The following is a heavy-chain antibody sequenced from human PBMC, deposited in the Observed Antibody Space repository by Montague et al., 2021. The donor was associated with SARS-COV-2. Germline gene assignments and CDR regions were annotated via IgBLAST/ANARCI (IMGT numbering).Heavy chain of an antibody. CDR2: LYCSGST. CDR3: ATTPPYRSGWSLDY. Sequence: SETLSLTCSVSGGSISDYYWSWIRQPPGKGLEWIGHLYCSGSTTYKPSLKSRVTMSVDTSKNQFSLKLSSVTAADTAVYYCATTPPYRSGWSLDYWGQGTLVTVSS. CDR1: GGSISDYY. J-gene: IGHJ4*02. D-gene: IGHD6-19*01. V-gene: IGHV4-59*08.